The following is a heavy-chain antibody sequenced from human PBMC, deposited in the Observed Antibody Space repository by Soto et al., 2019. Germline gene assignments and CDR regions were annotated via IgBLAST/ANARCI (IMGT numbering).Heavy chain of an antibody. CDR2: MNPNRTNT. Sequence: ASVKVSCKASGYTFTTYDINWVRQAPGQGLEWMGWMNPNRTNTGYAEKFQGRVTMTRDTSISTAYMELSSLRYDDTAVYYCVRGGFLSHDHVIIAPATLGFDPCGQRTLVPVSS. J-gene: IGHJ5*02. CDR1: GYTFTTYD. D-gene: IGHD2-2*01. V-gene: IGHV1-8*01. CDR3: VRGGFLSHDHVIIAPATLGFDP.